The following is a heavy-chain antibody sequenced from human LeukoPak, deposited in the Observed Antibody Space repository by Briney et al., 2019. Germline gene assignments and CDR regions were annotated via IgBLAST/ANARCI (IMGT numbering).Heavy chain of an antibody. CDR1: GYTFTGYY. Sequence: GASVKVSCKASGYTFTGYYMHWVRQAPGQGLEWMGWISAYNGNTNYAQKLQGRVTMTTDTSTSTAYMELRSLRSDDTAVYYCARDLGGSGLLWFGELGAKGAFDIWGQGTMVTVSS. J-gene: IGHJ3*02. CDR3: ARDLGGSGLLWFGELGAKGAFDI. CDR2: ISAYNGNT. V-gene: IGHV1-18*04. D-gene: IGHD3-10*01.